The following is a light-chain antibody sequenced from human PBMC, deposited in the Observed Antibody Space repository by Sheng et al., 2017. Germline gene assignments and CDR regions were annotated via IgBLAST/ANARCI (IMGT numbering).Light chain of an antibody. V-gene: IGKV3-20*01. Sequence: EIVLTQSPATLSLSPGERATLSCRASESVSSDYLAWYQQKPGQAPRLLIYRASSGATGIPDRFSGSGSGTDFTLTISRLEPEDFAVYYCQQYGSSYSFGQGTKLEIK. CDR1: ESVSSDY. J-gene: IGKJ2*01. CDR2: RAS. CDR3: QQYGSSYS.